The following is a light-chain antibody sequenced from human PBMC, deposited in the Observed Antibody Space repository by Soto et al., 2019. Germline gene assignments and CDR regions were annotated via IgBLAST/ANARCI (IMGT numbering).Light chain of an antibody. CDR2: AAS. J-gene: IGKJ2*01. Sequence: DIQMTQSPSSLSASVGDRVTITCRTSQGIRSLLSWYQQKPGQAPKRLIYAASSLQRGVPSRFSGSGSGTEFTLTIRSLHPEDVATYYCLQHYNYPYTFGQGTKVDIK. CDR1: QGIRSL. V-gene: IGKV1-17*01. CDR3: LQHYNYPYT.